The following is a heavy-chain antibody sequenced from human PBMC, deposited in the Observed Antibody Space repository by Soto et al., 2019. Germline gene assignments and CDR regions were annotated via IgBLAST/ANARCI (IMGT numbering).Heavy chain of an antibody. CDR2: INHSGST. J-gene: IGHJ6*02. CDR1: GGSFSGYY. CDR3: ARGHSLLLWFGEVGMDF. V-gene: IGHV4-34*01. Sequence: SETLSLTCAVYGGSFSGYYWSWIRQPPGKGLEWIGEINHSGSTNYNPSLKSRVTISVDTSKNQFSLKLSSVTAADTAVYYCARGHSLLLWFGEVGMDFWGQGTTVTVSS. D-gene: IGHD3-10*01.